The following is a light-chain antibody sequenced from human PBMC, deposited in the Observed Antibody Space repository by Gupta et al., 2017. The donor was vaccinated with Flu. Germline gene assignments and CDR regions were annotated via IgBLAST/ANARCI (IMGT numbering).Light chain of an antibody. J-gene: IGLJ3*02. CDR3: HSVTSSSTWV. V-gene: IGLV2-14*01. CDR1: RSDVGGYHY. Sequence: QSALTQPASVSWSPGQSITISCTGTRSDVGGYHYVSWSQQYPSKAPKLLIYEFSNRPSWVSRRFSGSKSANTASLTISGPQEEEAANYYCHSVTSSSTWVFGGGTKLTVL. CDR2: EFS.